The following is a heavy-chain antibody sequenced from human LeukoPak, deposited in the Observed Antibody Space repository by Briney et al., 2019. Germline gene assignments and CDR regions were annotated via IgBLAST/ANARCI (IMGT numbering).Heavy chain of an antibody. Sequence: GGSLRLSCAASGFTFDDYAMHWVRQAPGKGLEWVSLISWDGGSTYYADSVKGRFTISRDNSKNSLYLQMNSLRAEDTALYYCAKDKGYYDSSGHPVYYFDYWGQGTLVTVSS. D-gene: IGHD3-22*01. CDR1: GFTFDDYA. J-gene: IGHJ4*02. V-gene: IGHV3-43D*03. CDR3: AKDKGYYDSSGHPVYYFDY. CDR2: ISWDGGST.